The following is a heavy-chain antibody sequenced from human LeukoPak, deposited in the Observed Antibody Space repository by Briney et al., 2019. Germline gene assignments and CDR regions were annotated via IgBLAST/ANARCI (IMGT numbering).Heavy chain of an antibody. Sequence: PGGSLRPSCAASGLTFSSTGLSWVSQPPGKGLEWVSAISGGGGSTYYADSVKCRFTISRDNSKNTLYLPMSSLRAEDTAVYYCARDIGETLFDYWGQGTLVTVSS. CDR3: ARDIGETLFDY. V-gene: IGHV3-23*01. CDR1: GLTFSSTG. CDR2: ISGGGGST. D-gene: IGHD3-10*01. J-gene: IGHJ4*02.